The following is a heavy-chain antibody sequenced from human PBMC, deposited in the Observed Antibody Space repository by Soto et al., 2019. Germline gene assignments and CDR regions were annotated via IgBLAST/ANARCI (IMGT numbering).Heavy chain of an antibody. CDR2: ISSSSSYI. Sequence: GGSLRLSCAASGFTFSSYRMNWVRQAPGKGLEWVSSISSSSSYIYYADTVKGRFTVSRDNAKNSLYLQMNSLRAEDTALYYCVTFYHFWSGSTEVLGPAPWGQGTLVTVSS. V-gene: IGHV3-21*01. J-gene: IGHJ5*02. CDR1: GFTFSSYR. CDR3: VTFYHFWSGSTEVLGPAP. D-gene: IGHD3-3*01.